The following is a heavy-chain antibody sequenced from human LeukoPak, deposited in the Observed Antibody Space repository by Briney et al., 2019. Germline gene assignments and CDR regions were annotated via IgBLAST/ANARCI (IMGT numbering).Heavy chain of an antibody. J-gene: IGHJ4*02. CDR3: ARLYLPATRFDY. CDR2: IYYSGST. Sequence: SETLSLTCTVSGGSISSYYWSWIRQPPGKGLEWIGYIYYSGSTNYNPSLRSRVTISVDTSKNQFSLKLTSVTAADTAVYYCARLYLPATRFDYWGQGTLVTVSS. D-gene: IGHD5-24*01. CDR1: GGSISSYY. V-gene: IGHV4-59*08.